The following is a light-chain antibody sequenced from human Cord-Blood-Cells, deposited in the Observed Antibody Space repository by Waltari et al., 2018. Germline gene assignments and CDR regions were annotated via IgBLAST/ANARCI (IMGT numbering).Light chain of an antibody. J-gene: IGKJ2*01. CDR3: QQYDNLSYT. CDR2: DAS. V-gene: IGKV1-33*01. CDR1: QAISNY. Sequence: DIQMTQSPSSLSASVVDRVTLTCQASQAISNYLNWYQQKPGKAPKLLIYDASNLETGVPSRFSGRGSGTDFTFTISSLQPEDIATYYCQQYDNLSYTFGQGTKLEIK.